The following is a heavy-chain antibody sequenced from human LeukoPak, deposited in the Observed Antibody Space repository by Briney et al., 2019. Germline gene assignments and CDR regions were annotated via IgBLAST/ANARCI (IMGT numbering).Heavy chain of an antibody. CDR2: IYTSGST. CDR3: ARGVSVTWFDY. D-gene: IGHD4-17*01. CDR1: GGSFSGYY. V-gene: IGHV4-59*10. J-gene: IGHJ4*02. Sequence: PSETLSLTCAVYGGSFSGYYWSWIRQPAGKGLEWIGRIYTSGSTNYNPSLKSRVTMSVDTSKNQFSLKLSSVTAADTAVYYCARGVSVTWFDYWGQGTLVTVSS.